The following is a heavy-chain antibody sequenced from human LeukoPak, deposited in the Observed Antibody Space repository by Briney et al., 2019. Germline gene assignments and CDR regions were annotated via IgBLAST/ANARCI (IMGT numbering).Heavy chain of an antibody. CDR1: GCRFTSYW. V-gene: IGHV5-10-1*01. CDR3: ARLGELSPTTVDY. J-gene: IGHJ4*02. CDR2: IDPSDSYT. D-gene: IGHD3-16*02. Sequence: GGSLKISFKGSGCRFTSYWISWVRQMPGKGLGWMGRIDPSDSYTNYSPSFQGHVTISADKSISTAYLQWSSLKASDTAMYYCARLGELSPTTVDYWGQGTLVTVSS.